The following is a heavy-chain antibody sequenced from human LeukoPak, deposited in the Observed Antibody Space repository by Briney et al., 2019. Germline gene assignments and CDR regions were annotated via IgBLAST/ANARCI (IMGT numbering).Heavy chain of an antibody. CDR3: TRGAGYSSGWYHFDY. Sequence: GGSLRLSCAASGFTFSNAWMSWVRQAPGKGLEWVGRIKSKTDGGTTGYAAPVKGRFTISRDGSKNPLYLQMNSLKTEDTAVYYCTRGAGYSSGWYHFDYWGQGSLVTVSS. V-gene: IGHV3-15*01. J-gene: IGHJ4*02. CDR2: IKSKTDGGTT. D-gene: IGHD6-19*01. CDR1: GFTFSNAW.